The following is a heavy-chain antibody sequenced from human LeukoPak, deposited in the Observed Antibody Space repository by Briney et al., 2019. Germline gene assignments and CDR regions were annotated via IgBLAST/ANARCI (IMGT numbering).Heavy chain of an antibody. Sequence: PGGSLRLSCAASGFTLSSYWMSWVRQAPGKGLEWVANIKQDGSEKYYVDSVKGRFTISRDNAKNSLYLQVNSLRAEDTAVYYCARGTIAAAGYYYFDYWGQGTQVTVSS. CDR2: IKQDGSEK. V-gene: IGHV3-7*04. D-gene: IGHD6-13*01. CDR3: ARGTIAAAGYYYFDY. CDR1: GFTLSSYW. J-gene: IGHJ4*02.